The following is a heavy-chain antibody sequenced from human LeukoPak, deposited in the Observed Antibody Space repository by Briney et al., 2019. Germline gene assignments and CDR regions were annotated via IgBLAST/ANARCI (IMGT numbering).Heavy chain of an antibody. D-gene: IGHD5-18*01. Sequence: PGGSLTLSCAASEFTFSSYSINWVRQAPGKGLEWVSSISSIRSYIYYADSVKGRFTISRDNAKNSLFPQKNSLRAEDTAVYYCVRLRGGYSYGLGPFDFWGQGTLVTVSS. CDR3: VRLRGGYSYGLGPFDF. CDR2: ISSIRSYI. CDR1: EFTFSSYS. J-gene: IGHJ4*02. V-gene: IGHV3-21*01.